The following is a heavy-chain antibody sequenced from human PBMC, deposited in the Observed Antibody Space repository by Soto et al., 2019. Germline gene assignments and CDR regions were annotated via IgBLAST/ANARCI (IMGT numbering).Heavy chain of an antibody. D-gene: IGHD3-10*01. Sequence: QMHLVQSGAEVKRTGSSVKISCKASGYTFTYVYLHWVRQAPGQSLEWMGCITPYNGNTRYAQKCQDRVTITRDGSLTVFLELSSLRSEDTAIYYCARSSYYGSDTYTDYGVVVWGQGTTVTVSS. V-gene: IGHV1-45*02. CDR3: ARSSYYGSDTYTDYGVVV. J-gene: IGHJ6*02. CDR1: GYTFTYVY. CDR2: ITPYNGNT.